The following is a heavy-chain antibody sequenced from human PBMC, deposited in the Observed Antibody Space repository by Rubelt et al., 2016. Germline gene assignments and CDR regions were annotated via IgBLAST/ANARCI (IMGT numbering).Heavy chain of an antibody. CDR1: GGSFSGYY. D-gene: IGHD3-10*01. CDR3: ARRPQTATDDMGPRGTFDC. Sequence: QVQLQQWGSGLLKPSETLSLTCAVYGGSFSGYYWTWIRQPPGKGLEWIGEINHSGSTNYNPSLKSRVSISVDTAKDQFSLSLGAVTAADTAVLYWARRPQTATDDMGPRGTFDCWGQGTLVTVSS. V-gene: IGHV4-34*01. CDR2: INHSGST. J-gene: IGHJ4*02.